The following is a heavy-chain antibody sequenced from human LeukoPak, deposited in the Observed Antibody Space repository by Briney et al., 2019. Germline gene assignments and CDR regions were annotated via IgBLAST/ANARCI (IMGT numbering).Heavy chain of an antibody. V-gene: IGHV4-59*08. CDR1: VDSISSYY. CDR2: IYYSGST. Sequence: SETLSLTFTVSVDSISSYYWSWIRQSPGKGLEWIGYIYYSGSTYYNPSLTSRVTISVDTSKNQFSLRLTSVTAADTAVYYCARSGSYAAAGDYWGQGTLVTVSS. CDR3: ARSGSYAAAGDY. J-gene: IGHJ4*02. D-gene: IGHD2-15*01.